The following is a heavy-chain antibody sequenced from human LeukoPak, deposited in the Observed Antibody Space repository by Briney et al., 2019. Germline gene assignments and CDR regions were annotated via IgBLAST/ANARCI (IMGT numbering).Heavy chain of an antibody. Sequence: GGSLRLSCAASGFTFSSYSMNWVRQAPGKGLEWVSYISSSSSTIYYVDSVKGRFTISRDNAKNSLYLQMNSLRAEDTAVYYCAREYYDSSGTFDYWGQGTLVTVSS. CDR2: ISSSSSTI. CDR3: AREYYDSSGTFDY. CDR1: GFTFSSYS. V-gene: IGHV3-48*01. D-gene: IGHD3-22*01. J-gene: IGHJ4*02.